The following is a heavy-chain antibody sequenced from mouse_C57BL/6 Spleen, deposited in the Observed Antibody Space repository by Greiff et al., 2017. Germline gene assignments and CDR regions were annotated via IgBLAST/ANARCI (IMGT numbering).Heavy chain of an antibody. CDR1: GYTFTDYY. CDR3: ARFGGTGPFDY. CDR2: IYPGSGNT. D-gene: IGHD1-1*02. Sequence: QVQLQQSGAELVRPGASVKLSCKASGYTFTDYYINWVKQSPGQGLEWIARIYPGSGNTYYNEKFKGKATLTAEKSSSTAYMQLSSLTSEDSAVYFCARFGGTGPFDYWGQGTTLTVSS. J-gene: IGHJ2*01. V-gene: IGHV1-76*01.